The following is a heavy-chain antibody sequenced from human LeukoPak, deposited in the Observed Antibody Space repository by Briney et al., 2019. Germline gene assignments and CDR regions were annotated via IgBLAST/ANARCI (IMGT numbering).Heavy chain of an antibody. CDR1: GGTFSSYA. V-gene: IGHV1-69*04. J-gene: IGHJ4*02. D-gene: IGHD2-15*01. Sequence: ASVKVSCKASGGTFSSYAISWVRQAPGQGLEWMGRIIPILGIANYAQKFQGRVTMTRDTSTSTVYMELSSLRSEDTAVYYCARGNKSGYCSGGSCYSASSYWGQGTLVTVSS. CDR2: IIPILGIA. CDR3: ARGNKSGYCSGGSCYSASSY.